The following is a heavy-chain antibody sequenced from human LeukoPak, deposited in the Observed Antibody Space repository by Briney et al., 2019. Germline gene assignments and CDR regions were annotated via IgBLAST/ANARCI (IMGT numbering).Heavy chain of an antibody. CDR3: ARGPPGVVPAGIGYFDY. D-gene: IGHD2-2*01. CDR1: GYTFTSYA. CDR2: INTNTGNP. V-gene: IGHV7-4-1*02. J-gene: IGHJ4*02. Sequence: GASVKVSRKASGYTFTSYAMNWVRQAPGQGLEWMGWINTNTGNPTYAQGFTGRFVFSLDTSVSTAYLQISSLKAEDTAVYYCARGPPGVVPAGIGYFDYWGQGTLVTVSS.